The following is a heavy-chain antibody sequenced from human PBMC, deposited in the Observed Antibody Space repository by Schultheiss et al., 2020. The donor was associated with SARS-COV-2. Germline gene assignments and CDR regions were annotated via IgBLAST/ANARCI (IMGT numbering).Heavy chain of an antibody. V-gene: IGHV1-3*02. CDR2: SNAGNGNT. CDR1: GYTFTSYA. D-gene: IGHD1-26*01. J-gene: IGHJ5*02. CDR3: ASSRFELNWFDP. Sequence: ASVKVSCKASGYTFTSYAMHWVRQAPGQRLEWMGWSNAGNGNTKYSQEFQGRVTITRDTSASTAYMELSSLRFDDTAVYYCASSRFELNWFDPWGQGTLVTVSS.